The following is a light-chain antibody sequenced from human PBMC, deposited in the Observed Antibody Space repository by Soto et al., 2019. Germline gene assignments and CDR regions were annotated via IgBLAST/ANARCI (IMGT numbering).Light chain of an antibody. CDR3: QYYNDYCWT. CDR1: QSISSW. Sequence: DIQLTQSPSTLYESVGDRVTITCRASQSISSWLAWYQQKPGKAPNLLIYKTSNLESGVPSRFSGSGSGTEFTLTISSLQPDDFATYYCQYYNDYCWTFGQGTKVEIK. V-gene: IGKV1-5*03. J-gene: IGKJ1*01. CDR2: KTS.